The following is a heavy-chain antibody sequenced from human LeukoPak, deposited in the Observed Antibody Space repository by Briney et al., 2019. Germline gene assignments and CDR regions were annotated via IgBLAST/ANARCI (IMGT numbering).Heavy chain of an antibody. J-gene: IGHJ4*02. CDR3: ARQHGAGYYYYFDS. Sequence: GGSLRLSCAASGFTFSSYSMNWVRQAPGKGLEWVSYISSSSTSMYYADSVKGRFTISRDNARNSLYLQMNSLRAEDTAVYYCARQHGAGYYYYFDSWGQGTLVTVSS. CDR1: GFTFSSYS. CDR2: ISSSSTSM. V-gene: IGHV3-48*01. D-gene: IGHD3-22*01.